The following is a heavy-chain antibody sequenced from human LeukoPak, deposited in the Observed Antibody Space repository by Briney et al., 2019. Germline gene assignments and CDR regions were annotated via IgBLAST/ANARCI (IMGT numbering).Heavy chain of an antibody. V-gene: IGHV3-48*01. CDR1: GFTFSSYS. Sequence: GGSLRLSCAASGFTFSSYSMNWVRQAPGKGLEWVSYISSSSTIYYADSVKGRLTISRDNAKNSLYLQMNSLRAEDTAVYYCARVYDAFDIWGQGTMVTVSS. CDR2: ISSSSTI. CDR3: ARVYDAFDI. J-gene: IGHJ3*02.